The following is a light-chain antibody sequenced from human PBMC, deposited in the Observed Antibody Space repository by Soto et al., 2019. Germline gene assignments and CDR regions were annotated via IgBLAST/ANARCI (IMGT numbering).Light chain of an antibody. CDR2: AAS. V-gene: IGKV3-15*01. Sequence: EVVLTQSPATLSVSPGEGATLSCWASQSVNRNLAWYQQKPGQAPRLLIYAASTRATGIPARFSGSASGTEFTLTISSLQSEDFAGYDGQQYHNWPITFGQGTRLDIK. J-gene: IGKJ5*01. CDR1: QSVNRN. CDR3: QQYHNWPIT.